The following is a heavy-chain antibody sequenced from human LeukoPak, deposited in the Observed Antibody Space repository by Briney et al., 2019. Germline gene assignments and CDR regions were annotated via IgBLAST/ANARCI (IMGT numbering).Heavy chain of an antibody. Sequence: PGGSLRLSCVTSGFSFSSHAMHWVRQAPGKGLEWVAVISDDGNSKYYADSVKGRFAISRDNSKNTLYLQINSLRPEDAALYFCATVDDLDALGIRGQGTLVTVSS. CDR3: ATVDDLDALGI. V-gene: IGHV3-30*09. CDR1: GFSFSSHA. D-gene: IGHD2-2*03. J-gene: IGHJ3*02. CDR2: ISDDGNSK.